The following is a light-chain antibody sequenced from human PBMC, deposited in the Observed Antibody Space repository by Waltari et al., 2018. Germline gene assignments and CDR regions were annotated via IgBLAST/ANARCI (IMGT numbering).Light chain of an antibody. Sequence: SYDLTPPPSLSLSQGQTPRHTCSGEELGEQSASWYLQKHGQSPVLVIYQDTKRPSGIPGRFSGSNSGNTATLTISGTQAMDEADYYCQAWDSSIVVFGGGTKLTVL. J-gene: IGLJ2*01. CDR2: QDT. CDR1: ELGEQS. V-gene: IGLV3-1*01. CDR3: QAWDSSIVV.